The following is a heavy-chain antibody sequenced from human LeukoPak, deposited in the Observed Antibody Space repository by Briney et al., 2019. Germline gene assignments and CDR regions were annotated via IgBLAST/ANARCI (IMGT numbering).Heavy chain of an antibody. Sequence: ASVKVSCKTSGYSFADYYMHWVRQAPGQGLEWMGWINPNSGGTSSAQKFQGRVTMTKDTSITTVYMEVSWLTSDDTAIYYCARADRLDGGPYLIGPWGQGTLVTVSS. CDR1: GYSFADYY. CDR2: INPNSGGT. V-gene: IGHV1-2*02. D-gene: IGHD2-21*01. J-gene: IGHJ5*02. CDR3: ARADRLDGGPYLIGP.